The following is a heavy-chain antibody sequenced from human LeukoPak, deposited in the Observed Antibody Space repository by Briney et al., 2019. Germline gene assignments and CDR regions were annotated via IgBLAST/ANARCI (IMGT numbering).Heavy chain of an antibody. V-gene: IGHV4-59*01. CDR2: IYYSGST. CDR1: GGSISSYC. Sequence: SETLSLTCTVSGGSISSYCWSWIRQPPGKGLEWIGYIYYSGSTNYNPSLKSRVTISVDTSKNQFSLKLSSVTAADTAVYYCARWDYYDSSGYLDYWGQGTLVTVSS. J-gene: IGHJ4*02. CDR3: ARWDYYDSSGYLDY. D-gene: IGHD3-22*01.